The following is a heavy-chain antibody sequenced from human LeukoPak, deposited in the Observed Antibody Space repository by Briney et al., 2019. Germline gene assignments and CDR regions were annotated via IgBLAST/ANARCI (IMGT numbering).Heavy chain of an antibody. V-gene: IGHV1-69*13. CDR1: GGTFSSYA. Sequence: ASVKVSCKASGGTFSSYAISWVRQAPGQGLKWMGGIIPIFGTANYAQKFEGRLRIHADESTRTAYMELSSLRSEDTAVYYCARVRSMDGVCYDWGQGTLVTISS. J-gene: IGHJ4*02. CDR2: IIPIFGTA. CDR3: ARVRSMDGVCYD. D-gene: IGHD2-8*01.